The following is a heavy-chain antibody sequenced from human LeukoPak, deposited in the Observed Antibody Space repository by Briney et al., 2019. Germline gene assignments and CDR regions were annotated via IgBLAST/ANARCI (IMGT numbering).Heavy chain of an antibody. V-gene: IGHV4-61*02. Sequence: NPSETLSLTCTVSGGSISSGSYYWSWIRQPAGKGLEWIGRIYTSGSTNYNPSLKSRVTISVDTSKNQFSLKLSSVTAADTAVYYCATSPDIHCSGGSCYAVDFWGQGTLVTVSS. CDR2: IYTSGST. D-gene: IGHD2-15*01. J-gene: IGHJ4*02. CDR1: GGSISSGSYY. CDR3: ATSPDIHCSGGSCYAVDF.